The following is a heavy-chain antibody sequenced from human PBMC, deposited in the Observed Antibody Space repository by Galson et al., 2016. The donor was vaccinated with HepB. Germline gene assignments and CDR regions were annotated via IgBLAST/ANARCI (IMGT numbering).Heavy chain of an antibody. V-gene: IGHV1-18*04. CDR3: VKGTLKASSGMDV. CDR1: GYIFTSFG. Sequence: SVKVSCKASGYIFTSFGISWVRQAPGQGLEWMGWISGYNGQRNYGQNLQGRFTMTTDTSSSTAYMELKSLRSEDTAVYYCVKGTLKASSGMDVWGQGTTVIVSS. D-gene: IGHD1-14*01. CDR2: ISGYNGQR. J-gene: IGHJ6*02.